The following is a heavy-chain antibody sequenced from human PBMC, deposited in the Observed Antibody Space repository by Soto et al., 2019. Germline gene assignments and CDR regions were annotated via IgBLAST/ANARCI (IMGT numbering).Heavy chain of an antibody. CDR3: AILGTYYFDNSDNYFDF. D-gene: IGHD3-22*01. CDR2: INAVNGNT. CDR1: GYTLTRYS. Sequence: QVQLVQSGAEEMKPGASVKVSCKASGYTLTRYSIHWVRQAPGQRLEWMGWINAVNGNTKFSQQFQVRVTITSTTSASTAYLGLPGLRSEHTAVYYCAILGTYYFDNSDNYFDFWGQGTLVTVSS. V-gene: IGHV1-3*05. J-gene: IGHJ4*02.